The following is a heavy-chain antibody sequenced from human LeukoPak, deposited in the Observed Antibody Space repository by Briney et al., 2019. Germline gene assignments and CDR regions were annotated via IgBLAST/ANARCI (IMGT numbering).Heavy chain of an antibody. D-gene: IGHD3-9*01. CDR3: AKDQYYDILTGYYTDAEYFQH. J-gene: IGHJ1*01. Sequence: GGSLRLSCAASGFTFSAYGMHWVRQAPGKGLELVAVISLDGSKKYYTDSVKGRFTISRDNSKNTLFLQMNSLRAEDTAVYYCAKDQYYDILTGYYTDAEYFQHWGQGTLVTVSS. CDR1: GFTFSAYG. CDR2: ISLDGSKK. V-gene: IGHV3-30*18.